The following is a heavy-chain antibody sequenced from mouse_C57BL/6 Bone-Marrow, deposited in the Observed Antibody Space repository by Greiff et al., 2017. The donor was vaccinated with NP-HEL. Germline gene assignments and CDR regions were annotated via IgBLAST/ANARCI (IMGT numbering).Heavy chain of an antibody. CDR3: ARERSDFYDSEGFAY. J-gene: IGHJ3*01. D-gene: IGHD2-3*01. CDR1: GYTFTSYW. CDR2: IYPGSGST. Sequence: VQLQHPGAELVKPGASVKMSCKASGYTFTSYWITWVKQRPGQGLEWIGDIYPGSGSTNYNEKFKSKATLTVDTSSSTAYMQLSSQTSENSAVYYCARERSDFYDSEGFAYWGQGTLVTVSA. V-gene: IGHV1-55*01.